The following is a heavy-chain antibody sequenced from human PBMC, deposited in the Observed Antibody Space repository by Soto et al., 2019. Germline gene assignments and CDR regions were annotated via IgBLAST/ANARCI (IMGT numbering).Heavy chain of an antibody. CDR3: ASSYGSGSGAYSYYYGMDV. CDR1: GYSFTSYW. V-gene: IGHV5-10-1*01. CDR2: IDPSDSYT. J-gene: IGHJ6*02. Sequence: GESLKISCKGSGYSFTSYWISWVRQMPGKGLEWMGRIDPSDSYTNYSPSFQGHVTISADKSISTACLQWSSLKASDTAMYYCASSYGSGSGAYSYYYGMDVWGQGTTVTVSS. D-gene: IGHD3-10*01.